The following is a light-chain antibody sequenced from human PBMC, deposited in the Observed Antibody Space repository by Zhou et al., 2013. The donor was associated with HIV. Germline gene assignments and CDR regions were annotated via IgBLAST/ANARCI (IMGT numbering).Light chain of an antibody. CDR3: QQYGSSPPYT. CDR2: GAS. CDR1: QSVSGSY. V-gene: IGKV3-20*01. Sequence: EIVLTQSPATLSLSPGERATLSCRASQSVSGSYLAWYQQKPGQAPRLLIYGASNEGHWHSPTGSVAGGSATDLTLTISRLEPEDFAVYYCQQYGSSPPYTFGQGTKLEIK. J-gene: IGKJ2*01.